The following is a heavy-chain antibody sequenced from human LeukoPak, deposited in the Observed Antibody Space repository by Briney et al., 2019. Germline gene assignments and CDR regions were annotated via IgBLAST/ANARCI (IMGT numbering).Heavy chain of an antibody. CDR3: ARVYSHYSSGSYYNGYFDY. V-gene: IGHV3-30*04. D-gene: IGHD3-10*01. CDR1: AFTFSSYA. Sequence: GRSLRLSCAASAFTFSSYAMHWVRQAPGKGLEWVAVISYDGSNKYYADSVKGRFTISRDNSKNTLYLQMNSLRAEDTAVYYCARVYSHYSSGSYYNGYFDYWGQGTLVTVSS. J-gene: IGHJ4*02. CDR2: ISYDGSNK.